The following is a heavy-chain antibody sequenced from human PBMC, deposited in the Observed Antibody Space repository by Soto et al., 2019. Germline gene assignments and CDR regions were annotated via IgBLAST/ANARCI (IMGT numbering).Heavy chain of an antibody. Sequence: QVQLVQSGAEVKKPGASVKVSCKASGYTFTGYYMHWVRQAPGQGLEWMGWINPNSGGTNYAQKVQGWVTMTRDTSISTAYMELSRLRSDDTAVYYCAREGSSSRHWFDPWGQGTLVTVSS. CDR2: INPNSGGT. D-gene: IGHD6-13*01. CDR1: GYTFTGYY. J-gene: IGHJ5*02. CDR3: AREGSSSRHWFDP. V-gene: IGHV1-2*04.